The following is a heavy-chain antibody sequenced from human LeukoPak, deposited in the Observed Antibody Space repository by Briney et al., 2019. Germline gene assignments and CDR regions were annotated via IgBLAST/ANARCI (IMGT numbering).Heavy chain of an antibody. V-gene: IGHV3-23*01. Sequence: QSGGSLRLSCAASGFTFNSYAMSWVRQAPGKGLEWVSAISASGGTTYYADSVKGRFTIPRDNSENTLFLQMNSLRAEDMAVYYCAKEPREYCSSTSCPNWFDLWGQGTLVTVSS. CDR2: ISASGGTT. J-gene: IGHJ5*02. CDR3: AKEPREYCSSTSCPNWFDL. D-gene: IGHD2-2*01. CDR1: GFTFNSYA.